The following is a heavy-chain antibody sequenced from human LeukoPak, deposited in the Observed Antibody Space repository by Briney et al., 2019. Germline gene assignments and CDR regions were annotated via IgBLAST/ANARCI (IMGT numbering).Heavy chain of an antibody. CDR2: TYYRSKWYN. CDR1: WDSVSSNSAT. CDR3: ARRYCSGGSCLFDD. D-gene: IGHD2-15*01. V-gene: IGHV6-1*01. Sequence: SQTLSLTCAISWDSVSSNSATWNWIRQSPSRGLEWLGRTYYRSKWYNDYAVSVKSRITINPDTSKNQFSLQLNSVTPEDTAVYYCARRYCSGGSCLFDDWGQGTLVTVSS. J-gene: IGHJ4*02.